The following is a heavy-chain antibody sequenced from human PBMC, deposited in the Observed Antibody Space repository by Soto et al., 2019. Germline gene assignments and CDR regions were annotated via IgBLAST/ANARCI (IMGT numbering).Heavy chain of an antibody. CDR3: ARRGEWLPTLDY. CDR1: GFTFRSYW. J-gene: IGHJ4*02. CDR2: IRPDGSEK. V-gene: IGHV3-7*01. D-gene: IGHD3-3*01. Sequence: EVQVVESGGGLVQPGGSLRVSCVGSGFTFRSYWMSWVRQAPGKGLEWVANIRPDGSEKYYVDSVKGRFTISRDNAKNSLYLQMSSLRAEDTAVYYCARRGEWLPTLDYWGQGTLVTVSS.